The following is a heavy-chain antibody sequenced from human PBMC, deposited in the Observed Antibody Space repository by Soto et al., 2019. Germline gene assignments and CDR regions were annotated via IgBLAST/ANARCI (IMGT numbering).Heavy chain of an antibody. J-gene: IGHJ4*02. D-gene: IGHD6-13*01. Sequence: GASVKVSCKASGGTFSSYAISWVRQAPGQGLEWMGGIIPIFGTANYAQKFQGRVTITADESTSTAYMELSSLRSEDTAVYYCARDVIAAAGTAGWGQGTLVTSPQ. CDR1: GGTFSSYA. CDR3: ARDVIAAAGTAG. CDR2: IIPIFGTA. V-gene: IGHV1-69*13.